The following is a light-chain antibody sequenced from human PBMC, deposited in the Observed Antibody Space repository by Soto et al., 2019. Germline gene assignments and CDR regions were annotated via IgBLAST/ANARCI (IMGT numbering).Light chain of an antibody. CDR1: SPHNRADYD. CDR2: GNS. J-gene: IGLJ1*01. Sequence: SVVTQPPPVSGAPGEGGTNPCPGGSPHNRADYDVHWYRQLPGAAPKLLITGNSYRPSGVPDRFSGSKSGTSAYLAITGLQAEDEADYYCHSYDSSLSHNYVFGTGTKVTVL. V-gene: IGLV1-40*01. CDR3: HSYDSSLSHNYV.